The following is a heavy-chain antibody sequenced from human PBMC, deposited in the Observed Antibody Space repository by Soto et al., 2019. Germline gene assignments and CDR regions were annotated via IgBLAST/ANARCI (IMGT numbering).Heavy chain of an antibody. CDR2: LAYDGRNK. CDR1: GFTFSSYA. D-gene: IGHD1-1*01. J-gene: IGHJ4*02. Sequence: QVQLVESGGGVVQPGRSLRLSCAASGFTFSSYAMHWVSQAPGKGLEWVAVLAYDGRNKYYADSVKGRFTISRDNSKNTLYLQMNSLRIEDTAVYYCARELERVFDYLGQGTLVTVSS. V-gene: IGHV3-30*04. CDR3: ARELERVFDY.